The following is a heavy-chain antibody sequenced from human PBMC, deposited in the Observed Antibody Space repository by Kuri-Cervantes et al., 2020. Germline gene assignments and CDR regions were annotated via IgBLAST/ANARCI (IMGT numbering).Heavy chain of an antibody. J-gene: IGHJ4*02. V-gene: IGHV3-23*01. CDR2: ISGSGGST. CDR3: AKNRGVVVVTAISY. CDR1: GFTFSSYG. D-gene: IGHD2-21*02. Sequence: GESLKIFCAASGFTFSSYGMSWVRQAPGKGREWVSAISGSGGSTYYADSVKGRLTISRDNSKNTLYLQMNSLRAEDTAVYYCAKNRGVVVVTAISYWGQGTLVTVSS.